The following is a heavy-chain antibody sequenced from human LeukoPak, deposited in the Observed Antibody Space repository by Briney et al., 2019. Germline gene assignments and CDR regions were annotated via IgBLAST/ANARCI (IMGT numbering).Heavy chain of an antibody. CDR1: GFTFSDYY. J-gene: IGHJ4*02. V-gene: IGHV3-11*01. Sequence: PGGSLRLSCAASGFTFSDYYMSWIRQAPGKGLEWVSYISNSGRTIIYADSVEGRFTISRDNAKSSLYLQMSSLGAEDTAIYYCAREYSSTPPFDYWGQGTLVTVSS. CDR3: AREYSSTPPFDY. CDR2: ISNSGRTI. D-gene: IGHD6-13*01.